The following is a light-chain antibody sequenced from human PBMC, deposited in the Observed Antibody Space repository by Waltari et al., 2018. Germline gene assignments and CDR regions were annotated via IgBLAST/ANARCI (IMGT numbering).Light chain of an antibody. CDR1: QSLLHSNGYSF. CDR3: MQALQTPFT. V-gene: IGKV2-28*01. J-gene: IGKJ3*01. Sequence: DIVMTQSPLSLPVTPGEPASISRRSSQSLLHSNGYSFLDWYLQKPGQSPQLLIYLGSNRASGVPDRFSGSGSGTDFTLKISRVEAEDVGVYYCMQALQTPFTFGPGTKVDIK. CDR2: LGS.